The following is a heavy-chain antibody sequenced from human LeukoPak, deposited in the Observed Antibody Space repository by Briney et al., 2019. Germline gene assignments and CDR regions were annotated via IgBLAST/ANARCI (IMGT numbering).Heavy chain of an antibody. Sequence: AAVKVSCKASGYTFTSYDINWVRQATGQGLKWMGWMNPNSGNTGYAQKFQGRVTITRNTSISTAYMELSSLRSDDTAVYFCARDSGGRGHFDFWGQGTLVTVSS. CDR1: GYTFTSYD. V-gene: IGHV1-8*03. J-gene: IGHJ4*02. CDR2: MNPNSGNT. D-gene: IGHD3-16*01. CDR3: ARDSGGRGHFDF.